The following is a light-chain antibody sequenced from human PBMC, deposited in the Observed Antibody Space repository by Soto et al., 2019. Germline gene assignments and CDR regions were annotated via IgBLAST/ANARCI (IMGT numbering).Light chain of an antibody. Sequence: FMLTQPHSVSESPGETVTISCTRTGGSIASNYVQWYQQRPGSAPSTVIYVIDQRPSGVPDRFSGSIDRSSNSASLTISGLKTEDEADYYCQSYDGINHVVLGGGTKVTVL. J-gene: IGLJ2*01. CDR1: GGSIASNY. CDR3: QSYDGINHVV. V-gene: IGLV6-57*04. CDR2: VID.